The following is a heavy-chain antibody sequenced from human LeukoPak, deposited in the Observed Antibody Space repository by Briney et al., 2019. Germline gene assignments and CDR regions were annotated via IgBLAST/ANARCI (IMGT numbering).Heavy chain of an antibody. CDR2: LNWNGGST. CDR1: GFTFDAYG. D-gene: IGHD6-13*01. V-gene: IGHV3-20*04. CDR3: AKSASSWPLYYFDY. J-gene: IGHJ4*02. Sequence: GGSLRLSCAASGFTFDAYGMSWVRRAPGKGLEWVSGLNWNGGSTGYADSVKGRFIISRDNAKNCLYLQMNSLRAEDTALYYCAKSASSWPLYYFDYWGQGTLVTVSS.